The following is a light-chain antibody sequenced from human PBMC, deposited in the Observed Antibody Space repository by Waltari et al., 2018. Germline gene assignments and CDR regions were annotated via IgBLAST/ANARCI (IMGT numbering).Light chain of an antibody. J-gene: IGLJ1*01. CDR3: YSTDSSGLGV. Sequence: SDELTQPPSVSVSPGQTARITCSGDALPKKYAHWYQQKSGQAPVVVIYEDNKRPSEIPERFSGSISGTMATLTISGAQVEDEADYYCYSTDSSGLGVFGTGTKVTVL. V-gene: IGLV3-10*01. CDR2: EDN. CDR1: ALPKKY.